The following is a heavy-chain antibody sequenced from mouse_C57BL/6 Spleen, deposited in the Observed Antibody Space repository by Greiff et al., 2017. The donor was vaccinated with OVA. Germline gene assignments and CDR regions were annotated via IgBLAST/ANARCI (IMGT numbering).Heavy chain of an antibody. CDR1: GFTFSSYG. D-gene: IGHD4-1*01. CDR2: ISSGGSYT. Sequence: EVQLVESGGDLVKPGGSLKLSCAASGFTFSSYGMSWVRQTPDKRLEWVATISSGGSYTYYPDSVKGRFTISRDNAKNPLYLQMSSLKSEDTAMYYCARDGTGAMDYWGQGTSVTVSS. J-gene: IGHJ4*01. V-gene: IGHV5-6*01. CDR3: ARDGTGAMDY.